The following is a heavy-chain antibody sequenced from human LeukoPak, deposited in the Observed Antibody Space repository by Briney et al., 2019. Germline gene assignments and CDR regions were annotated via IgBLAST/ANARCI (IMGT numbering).Heavy chain of an antibody. Sequence: GGSLTLSCEVSGFPVRSRYMTWVRQVPGKGLECVSVIYSGGTTYYIDSVKDRFTISRDNSKSTMYFEMNNLRVEDTAVYYCASLEGGPTDGRWGQGTLVTVSS. D-gene: IGHD1-26*01. CDR1: GFPVRSRY. CDR3: ASLEGGPTDGR. CDR2: IYSGGTT. V-gene: IGHV3-53*01. J-gene: IGHJ4*03.